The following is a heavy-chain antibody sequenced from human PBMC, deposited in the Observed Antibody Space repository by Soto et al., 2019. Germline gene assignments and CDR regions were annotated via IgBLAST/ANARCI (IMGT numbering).Heavy chain of an antibody. Sequence: QLQLQESGPGLVKPSETLSLTCTVSGGSISSSSYYWGWIRQPPGKGLEWIGSIYYSGSTYYNPSLKSRVTISVDTSKNQFSLKLSSVTAADTAVYYCAKITWFGEFLSSPLYYYYYGMDVWGQGTTVTVSS. CDR2: IYYSGST. J-gene: IGHJ6*02. V-gene: IGHV4-39*01. CDR1: GGSISSSSYY. CDR3: AKITWFGEFLSSPLYYYYYGMDV. D-gene: IGHD3-10*01.